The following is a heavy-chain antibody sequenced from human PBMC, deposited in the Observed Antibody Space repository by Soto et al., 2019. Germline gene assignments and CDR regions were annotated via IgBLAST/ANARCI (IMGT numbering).Heavy chain of an antibody. J-gene: IGHJ4*02. Sequence: QVQLVESGGGMAQAGTSLRLSCTGSGFTFNSLSLHWVRQGPDKSLEWVAVVSFDGKVTYYADSVKGRFTVSRDISKNTIYLQANSLRPGVTAVYYCAREPYGDSQYFDYWGQGTPVTVSS. V-gene: IGHV3-30*04. D-gene: IGHD2-21*02. CDR1: GFTFNSLS. CDR2: VSFDGKVT. CDR3: AREPYGDSQYFDY.